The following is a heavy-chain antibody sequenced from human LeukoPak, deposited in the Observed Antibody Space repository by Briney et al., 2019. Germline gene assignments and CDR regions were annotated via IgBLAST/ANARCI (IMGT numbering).Heavy chain of an antibody. Sequence: KAGGSLRLSCAASGFTFSSYSMNWVRQAPGKGLEWVSSISSSSSYIYYADSVKGRFTISRDNAKNSLYLQMNSLRAEDTAVYYCASGQRGIAARRGQGTLVTVSS. V-gene: IGHV3-21*01. CDR3: ASGQRGIAAR. J-gene: IGHJ4*02. CDR2: ISSSSSYI. CDR1: GFTFSSYS. D-gene: IGHD6-6*01.